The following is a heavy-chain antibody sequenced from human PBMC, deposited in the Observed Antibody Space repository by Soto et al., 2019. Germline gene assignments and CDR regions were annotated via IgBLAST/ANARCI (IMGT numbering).Heavy chain of an antibody. CDR3: ARVVSEHTAMDNYGMDV. D-gene: IGHD5-18*01. J-gene: IGHJ6*02. CDR2: INSDGSST. CDR1: GFTFSSYW. Sequence: GGSLRLSCAASGFTFSSYWMHWVRQAPGKGLVWVSRINSDGSSTSYADSVKGRFTISRDNAKNTLYLQMNSLRAEDTAVYYCARVVSEHTAMDNYGMDVWGQGTTVTVSS. V-gene: IGHV3-74*01.